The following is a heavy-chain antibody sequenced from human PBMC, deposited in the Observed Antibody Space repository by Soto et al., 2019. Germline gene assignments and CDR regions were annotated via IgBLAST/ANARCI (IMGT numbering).Heavy chain of an antibody. CDR1: GYTFTSYG. D-gene: IGHD5-12*01. J-gene: IGHJ6*02. CDR2: ISAYNGNT. V-gene: IGHV1-18*01. CDR3: ARASGYDYYYYYGMDV. Sequence: QVQLVQSGAEVKKPGASVKVSCKASGYTFTSYGISWVRQAPGQGLEWMGWISAYNGNTNYAQKLQGRVTMTTDTATXXAYMELRSLRSDDTAVYYCARASGYDYYYYYGMDVWGQGTTVTVSS.